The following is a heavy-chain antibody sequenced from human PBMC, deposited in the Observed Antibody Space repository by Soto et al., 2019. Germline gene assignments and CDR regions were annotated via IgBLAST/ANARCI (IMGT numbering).Heavy chain of an antibody. CDR3: ARRIPFGYGMDA. CDR2: ITSNGGNT. Sequence: EVQLVESGGGLVQPGGSLRLSCAASGFTFSSYAMHWVRQAPGKGLEYVSAITSNGGNTDYASSVKGRFTISRDNSKNTLYLQMGSLRAEDMAVYYCARRIPFGYGMDAWGQGTTVTVSS. V-gene: IGHV3-64*01. J-gene: IGHJ6*02. CDR1: GFTFSSYA. D-gene: IGHD2-21*01.